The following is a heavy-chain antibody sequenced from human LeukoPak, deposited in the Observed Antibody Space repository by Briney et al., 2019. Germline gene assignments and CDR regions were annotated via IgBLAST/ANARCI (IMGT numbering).Heavy chain of an antibody. V-gene: IGHV3-30*04. D-gene: IGHD3-22*01. CDR2: ISYDGSNK. Sequence: GGSLRLSCAASGFTFSSYAMHWVRQAPGKGLEWVAVISYDGSNKYYADSVKGRFTISRDNSKNTLYLQMNSLRAEDTAVYYCARGLKRDSSGYYGDYWGQGTLVTVSS. CDR3: ARGLKRDSSGYYGDY. CDR1: GFTFSSYA. J-gene: IGHJ4*02.